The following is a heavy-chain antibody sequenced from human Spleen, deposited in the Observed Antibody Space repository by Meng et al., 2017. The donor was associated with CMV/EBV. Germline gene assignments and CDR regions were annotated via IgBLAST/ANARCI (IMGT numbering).Heavy chain of an antibody. J-gene: IGHJ1*01. CDR1: GFTFGDYA. CDR3: TSGTFYYEFRG. V-gene: IGHV3-49*04. Sequence: GGSLRLPCTASGFTFGDYAMTWVRQAPGKGLECVGVITSRVYGATTDYAASVKGRFSISRDDSKSIAYLQMNSLKTEDTAMYYCTSGTFYYEFRGWGQGTLVTVSS. CDR2: ITSRVYGATT. D-gene: IGHD3-22*01.